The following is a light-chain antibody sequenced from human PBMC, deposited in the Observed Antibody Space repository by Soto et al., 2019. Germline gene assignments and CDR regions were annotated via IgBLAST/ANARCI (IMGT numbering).Light chain of an antibody. CDR1: QGIGSY. Sequence: DIQLTQSPSFLSASVGDRVSITCRASQGIGSYLAWYQQKPGKAPNLLIYAASTLQSGVPSRFSGRGSGTDFTLTIRSLQAEDFSTYYCHPLTSYPLTFGGGTKVEIK. J-gene: IGKJ4*01. CDR2: AAS. V-gene: IGKV1-9*01. CDR3: HPLTSYPLT.